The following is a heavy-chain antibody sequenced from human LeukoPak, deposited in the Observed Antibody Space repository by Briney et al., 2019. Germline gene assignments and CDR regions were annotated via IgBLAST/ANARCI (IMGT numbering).Heavy chain of an antibody. D-gene: IGHD3-10*01. J-gene: IGHJ4*02. Sequence: SETPSLTCTVSGGSISSYYWSWIRQPPGKGLEWIGYIYYSGSTNYNPSLKSRVTISVDTSKNQFSLKLSSVTAADTAVYYCARHLLWFGELGSNFDYWGQGTLVTVSS. V-gene: IGHV4-59*08. CDR1: GGSISSYY. CDR3: ARHLLWFGELGSNFDY. CDR2: IYYSGST.